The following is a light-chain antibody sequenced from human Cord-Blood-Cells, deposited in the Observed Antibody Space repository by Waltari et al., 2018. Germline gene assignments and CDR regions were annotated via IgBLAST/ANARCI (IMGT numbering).Light chain of an antibody. V-gene: IGLV2-14*03. Sequence: QSALTQPASVSGSTGQSITISCTGTSSDVGGYNYVSWYQQHPGKAPKLIIYDVSKRPAGVSNRCAGSMSDNAASRTISGLQAEDEAEYYGSSYTSSITYVFGTGTKVTVL. CDR1: SSDVGGYNY. CDR2: DVS. J-gene: IGLJ1*01. CDR3: SSYTSSITYV.